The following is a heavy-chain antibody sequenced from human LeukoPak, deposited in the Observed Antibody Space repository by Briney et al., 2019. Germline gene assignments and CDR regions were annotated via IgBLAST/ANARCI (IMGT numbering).Heavy chain of an antibody. J-gene: IGHJ3*02. V-gene: IGHV3-30*04. CDR3: ARGKIAYCGGDCSDDAFDI. CDR1: GFTFSTYA. Sequence: GGSLRLSCTASGFTFSTYAMHWVRQAPGKGLEWVAVISYDGRNEYYADSVKGRFTISRDNSKNTLYLQMNSLRAEDTAVYYCARGKIAYCGGDCSDDAFDIWGQGTMVTVSS. D-gene: IGHD2-21*02. CDR2: ISYDGRNE.